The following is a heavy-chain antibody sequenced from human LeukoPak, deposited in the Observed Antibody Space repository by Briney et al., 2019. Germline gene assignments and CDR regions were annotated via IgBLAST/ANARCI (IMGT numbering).Heavy chain of an antibody. CDR3: ARTPRIGEHDAFDI. Sequence: SETLSLTCTVSGGSVSSGNYYWSWIRQPPGKGLEWIGYIYYSGSTNYNPSLKSRVTISVDTSKNQFSLKLSSVTAADTAVYYCARTPRIGEHDAFDIWGQGTMVTVSS. CDR1: GGSVSSGNYY. CDR2: IYYSGST. J-gene: IGHJ3*02. D-gene: IGHD3-10*01. V-gene: IGHV4-61*01.